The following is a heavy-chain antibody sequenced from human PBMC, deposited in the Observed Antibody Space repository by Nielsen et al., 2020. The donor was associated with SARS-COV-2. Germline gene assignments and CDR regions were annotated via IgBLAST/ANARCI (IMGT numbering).Heavy chain of an antibody. D-gene: IGHD3-9*01. Sequence: GESLKISCAASGFTFSSYAMSWVRQAPGKGLEWVSYISSSSSTIYYADPVKGRFTISRDNAKNSLYLQMNSLRDEDTAVYYCARDRSDYDILTGYSNYGMDVWGQGTTVTVSS. J-gene: IGHJ6*02. V-gene: IGHV3-48*02. CDR2: ISSSSSTI. CDR3: ARDRSDYDILTGYSNYGMDV. CDR1: GFTFSSYA.